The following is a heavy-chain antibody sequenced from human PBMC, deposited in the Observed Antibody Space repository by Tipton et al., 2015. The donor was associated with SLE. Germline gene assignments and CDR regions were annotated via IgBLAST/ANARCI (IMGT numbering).Heavy chain of an antibody. D-gene: IGHD2-15*01. CDR3: VKSVVVVSPRDYYYYMDV. J-gene: IGHJ6*03. Sequence: GSLRLSCTVSGGSISSSIWWTWVRQPPGKGLEWIGEIFHSGSTNYNPSLQSRVTLSVDMSKNQFSLRLSSVTAADTGVYYCVKSVVVVSPRDYYYYMDVWGKGTTVTVSS. CDR1: GGSISSSIW. V-gene: IGHV4-4*02. CDR2: IFHSGST.